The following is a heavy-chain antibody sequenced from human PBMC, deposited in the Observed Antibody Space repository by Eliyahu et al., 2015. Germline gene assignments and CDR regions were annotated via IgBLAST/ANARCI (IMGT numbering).Heavy chain of an antibody. D-gene: IGHD3-22*01. CDR2: IYHRGRA. CDR1: HYXINNGYY. J-gene: IGHJ4*02. Sequence: QVQLQESGPGLVKPSETLSLTCAASHYXINNGYYWGWIRXPPGKGLEWIGSIYHRGRAYYNPSLKSRVTISVDTSKNQFSLKLSSVTAADTAVYYCARALGDASGGYYAGGGDYWGQGTLVTVSS. V-gene: IGHV4-38-2*01. CDR3: ARALGDASGGYYAGGGDY.